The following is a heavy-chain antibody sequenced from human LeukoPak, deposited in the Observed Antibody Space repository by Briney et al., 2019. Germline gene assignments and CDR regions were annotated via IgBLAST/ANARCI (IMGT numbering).Heavy chain of an antibody. Sequence: GGSLRLSCAASGFTFSSYAMSWVRQAPGKGLEWVSAISGSGGSTYYADSVKGRFTISRDNSKNTLYLQMNSLRAEDTAAYYCAKPSFVSWWLPRFDYWGQGTLVTVSS. D-gene: IGHD2-8*02. J-gene: IGHJ4*02. CDR3: AKPSFVSWWLPRFDY. CDR1: GFTFSSYA. CDR2: ISGSGGST. V-gene: IGHV3-23*01.